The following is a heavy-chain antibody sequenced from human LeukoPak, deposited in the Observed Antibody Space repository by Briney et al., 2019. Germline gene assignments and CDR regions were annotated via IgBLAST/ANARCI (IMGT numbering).Heavy chain of an antibody. CDR2: IYYSGST. J-gene: IGHJ4*02. V-gene: IGHV4-59*01. D-gene: IGHD3-22*01. Sequence: PSETLSLTCTVSGGSISSYYWSWIRQPPGKGLEWIGYIYYSGSTNYNPSLKSRVTISVDTSKNQFSLKLSSVTAADTAVYYCALYYYDSSGYYPWWGQGTPVTVSS. CDR1: GGSISSYY. CDR3: ALYYYDSSGYYPW.